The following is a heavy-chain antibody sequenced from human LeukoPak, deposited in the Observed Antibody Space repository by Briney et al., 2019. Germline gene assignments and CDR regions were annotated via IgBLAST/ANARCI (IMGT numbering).Heavy chain of an antibody. Sequence: SETLSLTCTVSGGSISSHYGSWIRQPPGKGLEWIGYIYYSGSTNYNPSLKSRVTISVDTSNNQFSLKLSSVTAADTAVYYCARDSPLYCSSTSCYREAYMDVWGKGTTVTVSS. D-gene: IGHD2-2*01. CDR1: GGSISSHY. J-gene: IGHJ6*03. CDR3: ARDSPLYCSSTSCYREAYMDV. CDR2: IYYSGST. V-gene: IGHV4-59*11.